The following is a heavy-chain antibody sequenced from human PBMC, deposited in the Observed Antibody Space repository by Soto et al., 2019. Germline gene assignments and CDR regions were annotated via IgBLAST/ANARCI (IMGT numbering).Heavy chain of an antibody. Sequence: EVQLLESGGGLVQPGGSLRLSCAASGFTFSSYAMSWVRQAPGRGLEWVSGITGNGFGTYYADSVQGRFAISRDYSKNTLYLQMNSLRAEDTAVYFCAKVRDRTRPGSIKSVIDSWGQGTLVTVSS. J-gene: IGHJ4*02. CDR1: GFTFSSYA. CDR3: AKVRDRTRPGSIKSVIDS. CDR2: ITGNGFGT. V-gene: IGHV3-23*01. D-gene: IGHD3-10*01.